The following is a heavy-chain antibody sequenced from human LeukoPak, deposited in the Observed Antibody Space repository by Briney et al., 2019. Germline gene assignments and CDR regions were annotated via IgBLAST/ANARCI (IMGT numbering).Heavy chain of an antibody. V-gene: IGHV4-59*01. CDR1: GGSISSYY. Sequence: SETLSLTCSVSGGSISSYYWNWIPQPPGMGLEWIGYIYYSGSENYHTSLKSRVTISVDPSKNQFALKLSSVTAADTALYYCARGVLTATVPFDNWGQGILVTVSS. D-gene: IGHD2-15*01. CDR2: IYYSGSE. J-gene: IGHJ4*02. CDR3: ARGVLTATVPFDN.